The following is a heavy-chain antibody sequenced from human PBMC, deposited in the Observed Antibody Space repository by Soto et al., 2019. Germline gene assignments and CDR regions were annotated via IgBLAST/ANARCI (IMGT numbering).Heavy chain of an antibody. D-gene: IGHD3-10*01. CDR1: GFTFSTYS. J-gene: IGHJ4*02. Sequence: PGGSLRLSCAASGFTFSTYSVNWVRQAPGKGLEWVSYISSSGSPMYYADSVRGRFTISRDNAKNSLYLQMYSLRAGDTAVYYSARETSGFDYWGQGTLVTVSS. V-gene: IGHV3-48*01. CDR3: ARETSGFDY. CDR2: ISSSGSPM.